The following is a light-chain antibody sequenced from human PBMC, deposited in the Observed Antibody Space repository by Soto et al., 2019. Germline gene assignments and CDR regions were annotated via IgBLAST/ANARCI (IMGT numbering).Light chain of an antibody. CDR2: TAS. CDR1: QNIKKY. CDR3: QQSFSSPLT. J-gene: IGKJ4*01. V-gene: IGKV1-39*01. Sequence: DIQMTQSPSSLSAPVGDRVTITCRASQNIKKYLNWYQQKPGKAPKLLIYTASSLQVAFSSRFSGSGSGTDFTLTISSLQPEDIATYYCQQSFSSPLTFDGGTRVEIK.